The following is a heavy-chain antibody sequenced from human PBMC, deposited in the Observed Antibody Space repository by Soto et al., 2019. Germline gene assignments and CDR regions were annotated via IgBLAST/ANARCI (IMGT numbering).Heavy chain of an antibody. CDR3: FTDRQFRPAY. Sequence: PGGSLRLSCAASGFTFNDAWMNWVRQAPGKGLEWVGLFKSKIDGGTIHYAASVKGRFTISRDDSKSVFYLQMNSLKTEDTAVYHCFTDRQFRPAYWGQGTLVTVSS. CDR1: GFTFNDAW. V-gene: IGHV3-15*07. J-gene: IGHJ4*02. CDR2: FKSKIDGGTI.